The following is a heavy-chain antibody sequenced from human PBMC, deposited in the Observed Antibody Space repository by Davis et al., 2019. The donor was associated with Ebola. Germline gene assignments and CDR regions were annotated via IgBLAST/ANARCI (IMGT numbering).Heavy chain of an antibody. CDR1: GGSISSSSYY. CDR2: IYYSGST. Sequence: MPSETLSPTCTVSGGSISSSSYYWGWIRQPPGKGLEWIGSIYYSGSTYYNPSLKSRVTISVDTSKNQFSLKLSSVTAADTAVYYCARDPITGTTGYYYYYGMDVWGQGTTVTVSS. CDR3: ARDPITGTTGYYYYYGMDV. V-gene: IGHV4-39*02. J-gene: IGHJ6*02. D-gene: IGHD1-20*01.